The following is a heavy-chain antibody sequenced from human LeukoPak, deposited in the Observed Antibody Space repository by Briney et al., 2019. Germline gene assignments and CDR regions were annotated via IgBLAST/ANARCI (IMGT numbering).Heavy chain of an antibody. CDR1: GLPLSTNGVG. D-gene: IGHD3-22*01. CDR3: VNRYYYDKSGYPV. Sequence: SGPTLLKPPYTLSLPCPFSGLPLSTNGVGVGWIRQPPGKALEWLGFIYWNDDKRYSPSLKSRLTITKDTSKHRVVLTITNMDPVETRTYYCVNRYYYDKSGYPVWGEGTLVTVSS. CDR2: IYWNDDK. J-gene: IGHJ4*02. V-gene: IGHV2-5*04.